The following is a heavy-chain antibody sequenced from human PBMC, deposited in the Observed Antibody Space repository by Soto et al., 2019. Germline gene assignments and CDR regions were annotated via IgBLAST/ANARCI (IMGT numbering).Heavy chain of an antibody. CDR3: TTCLTAAPRRFDP. CDR1: GFTFSNAW. V-gene: IGHV3-15*07. D-gene: IGHD2-21*02. CDR2: IKSKADGGTT. Sequence: EVQLVESGGGLVKPGGSLRLSCAASGFTFSNAWLIWVRQAPGRGLEWVGRIKSKADGGTTGYAAPVKGRFTISRDDSENTVYLQMNSLKPEDTAVYYCTTCLTAAPRRFDPWGQGTLVTVSS. J-gene: IGHJ5*02.